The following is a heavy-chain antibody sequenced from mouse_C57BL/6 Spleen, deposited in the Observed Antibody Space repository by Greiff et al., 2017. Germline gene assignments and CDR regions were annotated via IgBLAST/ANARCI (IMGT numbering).Heavy chain of an antibody. J-gene: IGHJ4*01. CDR1: GYAFSSSW. D-gene: IGHD2-13*01. CDR3: ARSGDCGGGRDY. V-gene: IGHV1-82*01. CDR2: INPGDGDT. Sequence: VQLQQSGPELVKPGASVKISCKASGYAFSSSWMNWVKQRPGKGLEWIGRINPGDGDTNYNGKFKGKATLTADKSSSTAYMQLSSLTSEDAAVYVCARSGDCGGGRDYWGQGTAVTVAS.